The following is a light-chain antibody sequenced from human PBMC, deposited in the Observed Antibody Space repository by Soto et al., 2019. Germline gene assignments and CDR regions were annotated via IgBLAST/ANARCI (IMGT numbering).Light chain of an antibody. CDR1: QSVSASY. CDR2: AAS. J-gene: IGKJ2*01. V-gene: IGKV3-15*01. Sequence: SSGPRSLCIGERATLSGRGSQSVSASYLVWYQQKPGQAPRLLIYAASARATGIPARFSGSRSGTNFSLAISILRSEDFAVLFSQQDKNWPYTLGQGTKVDIK. CDR3: QQDKNWPYT.